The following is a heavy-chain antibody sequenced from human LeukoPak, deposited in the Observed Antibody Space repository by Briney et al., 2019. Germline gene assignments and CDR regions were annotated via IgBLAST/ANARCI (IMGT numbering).Heavy chain of an antibody. CDR3: AVDREGEDDFYYGMEV. CDR2: ISYDEIDK. D-gene: IGHD5-12*01. Sequence: GGSLRLSCAASGFTFRSCAMHWVRQAPGKGLEWVAVISYDEIDKFYADSVKGRFTISRDNSKNTLYLQMNSLTTEDTAMYYCAVDREGEDDFYYGMEVWGQGTTVIVSS. V-gene: IGHV3-30*04. J-gene: IGHJ6*02. CDR1: GFTFRSCA.